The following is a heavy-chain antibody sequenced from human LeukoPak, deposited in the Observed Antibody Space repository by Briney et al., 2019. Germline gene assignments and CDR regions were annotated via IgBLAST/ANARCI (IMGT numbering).Heavy chain of an antibody. CDR1: GFNFGDYA. J-gene: IGHJ4*02. V-gene: IGHV3-49*03. Sequence: PGRSLRLSCTVSGFNFGDYAMSWFRQAPGQGLEWIGFIRSKSYGGTTEYAASVKGRFTISRDDSKGIAYLELNSLKTEDTAVYFCTRDHAPLSYCTTTPCHPFFDYWAQGTLVTVSS. CDR3: TRDHAPLSYCTTTPCHPFFDY. D-gene: IGHD2-8*01. CDR2: IRSKSYGGTT.